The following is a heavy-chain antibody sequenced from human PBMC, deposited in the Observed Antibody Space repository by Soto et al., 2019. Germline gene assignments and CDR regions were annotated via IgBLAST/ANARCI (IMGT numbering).Heavy chain of an antibody. CDR2: IYYSGST. V-gene: IGHV4-59*12. Sequence: SETLSLTCTVSGGSISSYYWSWIRQSPGKGMEWTGYIYYSGSTNYHPSLKSRVTISVDRSKNQFSLKLSSVTAADTAVYYCARGVTTVTTFDYWGQGTLVTVSS. CDR3: ARGVTTVTTFDY. CDR1: GGSISSYY. D-gene: IGHD4-17*01. J-gene: IGHJ4*02.